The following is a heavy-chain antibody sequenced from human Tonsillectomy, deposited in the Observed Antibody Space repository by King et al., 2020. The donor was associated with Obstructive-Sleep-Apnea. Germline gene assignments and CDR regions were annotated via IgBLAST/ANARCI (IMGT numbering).Heavy chain of an antibody. CDR2: ISDNGNTI. V-gene: IGHV3-11*01. CDR1: GFTFSDYY. J-gene: IGHJ1*01. CDR3: SSSAVNPVRVY. Sequence: MQLVQSGGGLVKPGGSLRLSCAASGFTFSDYYMSWIRQAPGKGLEWVSCISDNGNTIYYGDSVKGRFTISRDNAKNSLYLQMNSLRAEDTAVYYCSSSAVNPVRVYLGQGALVTVSS. D-gene: IGHD4-23*01.